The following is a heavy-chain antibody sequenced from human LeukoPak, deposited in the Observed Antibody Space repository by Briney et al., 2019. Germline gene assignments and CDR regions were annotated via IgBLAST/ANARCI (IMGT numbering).Heavy chain of an antibody. D-gene: IGHD1-1*01. Sequence: SETLSLTCTVSGGSISSSSYYWGWIRQPPGKGLGWIGSIYYSGSTYYNPSLKSRVTISVDTSKNQFSLKLTSVTAADTAVYYCATSKGMEVGFYFDYWGQGTLVTVSS. CDR2: IYYSGST. CDR3: ATSKGMEVGFYFDY. CDR1: GGSISSSSYY. J-gene: IGHJ4*02. V-gene: IGHV4-39*01.